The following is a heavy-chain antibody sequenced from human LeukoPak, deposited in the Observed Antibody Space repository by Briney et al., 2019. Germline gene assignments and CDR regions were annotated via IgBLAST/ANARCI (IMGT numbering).Heavy chain of an antibody. V-gene: IGHV3-21*01. CDR3: ARNGRGVAFYYYYYMDV. J-gene: IGHJ6*03. CDR1: GFTFSSYS. CDR2: ISSSSSYI. D-gene: IGHD3-10*01. Sequence: GGSLRLSCAASGFTFSSYSMNWVRQAPGKGLEWVSSISSSSSYIYYADSVKGRFTISRDNAKNSLYLQMNSLRVDDTAVYYCARNGRGVAFYYYYYMDVWGKGTPVTFSS.